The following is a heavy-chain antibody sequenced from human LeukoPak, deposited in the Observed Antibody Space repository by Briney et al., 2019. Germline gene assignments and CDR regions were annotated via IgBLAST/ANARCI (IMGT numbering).Heavy chain of an antibody. CDR3: ASPMGSLNYYGMDV. CDR2: IIPILGIA. J-gene: IGHJ6*02. CDR1: GGTFSSYA. D-gene: IGHD3-10*01. Sequence: GASVKVSCKASGGTFSSYAISWVRQAPGQGLEWMGRIIPILGIANYAQKFQGRVTITVDKSTSTAYMELSSLRSEDTAVYYCASPMGSLNYYGMDVWGQGTTVTVSS. V-gene: IGHV1-69*04.